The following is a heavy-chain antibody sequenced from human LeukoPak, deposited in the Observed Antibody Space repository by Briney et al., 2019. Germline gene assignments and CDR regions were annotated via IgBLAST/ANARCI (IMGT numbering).Heavy chain of an antibody. CDR3: ARGVVSELIRGYYFDF. CDR2: FISMYGTT. Sequence: ASVKVSFKASECTFSNYGLSWVRQAPGQGPEWMGVFISMYGTTNYAHKFQGRVTITADESTRTVYMVLSSLRAEDTAVYYCARGVVSELIRGYYFDFWGPGTLVTVS. V-gene: IGHV1-69*01. CDR1: ECTFSNYG. J-gene: IGHJ4*02. D-gene: IGHD1-26*01.